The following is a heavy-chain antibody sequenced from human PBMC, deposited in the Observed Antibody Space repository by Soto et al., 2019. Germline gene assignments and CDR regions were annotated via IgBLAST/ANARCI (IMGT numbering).Heavy chain of an antibody. J-gene: IGHJ4*02. V-gene: IGHV3-33*01. D-gene: IGHD3-22*01. CDR1: GFTFSSYG. CDR2: IWYDGSNK. CDR3: ARALTYYYDIDY. Sequence: GGSLRLSCAASGFTFSSYGMHWVRQAPGKGLEWVAVIWYDGSNKYYADSVKGRFTISRDNAKNMLHLQMNSLRAEDTAVYYCARALTYYYDIDYWGQGTLVTVSS.